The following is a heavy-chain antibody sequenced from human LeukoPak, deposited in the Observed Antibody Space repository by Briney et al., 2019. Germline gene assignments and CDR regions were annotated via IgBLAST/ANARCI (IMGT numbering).Heavy chain of an antibody. D-gene: IGHD6-13*01. CDR2: IYPGDSDP. CDR3: VRHGLGSSWFGFDY. CDR1: GYTFTTYW. J-gene: IGHJ4*02. Sequence: GESLKISCKGSGYTFTTYWIGWVRQMPGKGLEWVGIIYPGDSDPRYSPSFQGQVTISADKSISTAYLQWSSLKASDSAMYYCVRHGLGSSWFGFDYWGQGTLVTVSS. V-gene: IGHV5-51*01.